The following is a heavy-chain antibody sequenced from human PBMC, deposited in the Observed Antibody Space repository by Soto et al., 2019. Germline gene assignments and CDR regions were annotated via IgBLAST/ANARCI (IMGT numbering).Heavy chain of an antibody. J-gene: IGHJ4*02. Sequence: QVQLVESGGGVVQPGRSLRLSCAASGFTFSSYAMHWVRQAPGKGLEWVAVISYDGSNKYYADSVKGRFTISRDNSKNTLYLQMNSLRAEDTAVYYCARDVGNYYGSGSYYNYFDYWGQGTLVTVSS. CDR3: ARDVGNYYGSGSYYNYFDY. V-gene: IGHV3-30-3*01. D-gene: IGHD3-10*01. CDR2: ISYDGSNK. CDR1: GFTFSSYA.